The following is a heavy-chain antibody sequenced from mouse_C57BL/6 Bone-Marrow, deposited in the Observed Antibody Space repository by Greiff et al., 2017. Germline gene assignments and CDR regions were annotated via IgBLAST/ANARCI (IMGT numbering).Heavy chain of an antibody. J-gene: IGHJ1*03. CDR1: GYTFTSYD. CDR2: IYPKDGST. CDR3: ARDYDGSNWYFDV. D-gene: IGHD1-1*01. V-gene: IGHV1-64*01. Sequence: QVQLQQPGPELVKPGASVKLSCKASGYTFTSYDMHWVKQRPGQGLEWIGMIYPKDGSTNYNEKFKSKATLTVDKSSSTAYMQLHSLTSEDSAVYYCARDYDGSNWYFDVWGTGTTLTVSS.